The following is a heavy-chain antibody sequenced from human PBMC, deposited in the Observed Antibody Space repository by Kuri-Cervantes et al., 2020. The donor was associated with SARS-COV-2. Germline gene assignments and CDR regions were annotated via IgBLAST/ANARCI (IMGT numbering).Heavy chain of an antibody. CDR1: GFTFGSYS. V-gene: IGHV3-48*01. D-gene: IGHD2-15*01. J-gene: IGHJ4*02. CDR3: ARAYCSGGSCYFPPYY. Sequence: GGSLRLSCGASGFTFGSYSMNWVRQTPGKGLEWVSCISATSTIIHYADSVKGRFTISRDNAKYSLYLQMNSLRAEDTAVYYCARAYCSGGSCYFPPYYWGQGTLVTVSS. CDR2: ISATSTII.